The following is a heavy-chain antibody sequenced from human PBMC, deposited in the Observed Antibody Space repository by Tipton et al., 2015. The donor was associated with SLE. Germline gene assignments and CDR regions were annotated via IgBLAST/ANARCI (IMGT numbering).Heavy chain of an antibody. CDR1: GYSISSGYY. CDR3: ARGLNGQH. D-gene: IGHD2-8*01. Sequence: TLSLTCAVSGYSISSGYYWGWIRQPPGKGLEWIGSIYHSGSTYYNPSLKSRVTISVDTSKNQFSLKLSSVTAADTAVYYCARGLNGQHWGQGTLVTVSS. J-gene: IGHJ1*01. V-gene: IGHV4-38-2*01. CDR2: IYHSGST.